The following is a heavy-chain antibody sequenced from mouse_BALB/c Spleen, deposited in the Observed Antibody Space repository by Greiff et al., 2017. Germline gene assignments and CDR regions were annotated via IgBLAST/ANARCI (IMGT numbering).Heavy chain of an antibody. Sequence: VQLVESGAELVRPGVSVKISCKGSGYTFTDYAMHWVKQSHAKSLEWIGVISTYYGDASYNQKFKGKATMTVDKSSSTAYMELARLTSEDSAIYYCARGEKLRGFDYWGQGTTLTVSS. CDR2: ISTYYGDA. CDR3: ARGEKLRGFDY. CDR1: GYTFTDYA. J-gene: IGHJ2*01. V-gene: IGHV1S137*01.